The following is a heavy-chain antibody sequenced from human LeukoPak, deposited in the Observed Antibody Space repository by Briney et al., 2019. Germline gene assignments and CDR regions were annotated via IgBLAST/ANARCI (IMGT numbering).Heavy chain of an antibody. CDR2: ISGSGGST. J-gene: IGHJ4*02. Sequence: PGGSLRLSCAASGFTFNNYAMSWVRQAPGKGLEWVSAISGSGGSTYYVDSVKGGFTISRDNSKNTLYLQMNSLRAEDTALYYCASLDYFDSSDYGDYWGQGTLVTVSS. CDR3: ASLDYFDSSDYGDY. V-gene: IGHV3-23*01. CDR1: GFTFNNYA. D-gene: IGHD3-22*01.